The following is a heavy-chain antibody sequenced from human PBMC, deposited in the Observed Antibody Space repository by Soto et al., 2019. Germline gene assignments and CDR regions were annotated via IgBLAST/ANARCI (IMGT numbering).Heavy chain of an antibody. D-gene: IGHD3-3*01. V-gene: IGHV1-2*04. Sequence: ASVKVSCKASGCTFTGYYMHWVRQAPGQGLEWMGWINPNSGGTNYAQKFQGWVTMTRDTSISTAYMELSRLRSDDTAVYCCARGSYDFWSGFRLYYYYGMDVWGQGTTVTVSS. CDR2: INPNSGGT. CDR3: ARGSYDFWSGFRLYYYYGMDV. J-gene: IGHJ6*02. CDR1: GCTFTGYY.